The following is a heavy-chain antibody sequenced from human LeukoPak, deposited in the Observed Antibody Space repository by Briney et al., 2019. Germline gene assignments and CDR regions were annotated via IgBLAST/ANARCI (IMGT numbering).Heavy chain of an antibody. D-gene: IGHD3-16*01. CDR2: IRYDGSNK. Sequence: AGGSLRLSCAASGFTFSSYYWMHWVRQAPGKGLEWVAFIRYDGSNKYYADSVKGRFTISRDNSKNTLYLQMNSLRAEDTAVYYCMGSLIDYWGQGTLVTVSS. J-gene: IGHJ4*02. CDR1: GFTFSSYY. CDR3: MGSLIDY. V-gene: IGHV3-30*02.